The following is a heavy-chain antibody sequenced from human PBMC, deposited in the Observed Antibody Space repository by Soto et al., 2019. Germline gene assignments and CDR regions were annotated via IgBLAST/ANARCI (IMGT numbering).Heavy chain of an antibody. D-gene: IGHD2-2*01. CDR1: GYTFTSYG. V-gene: IGHV1-18*01. CDR2: ISAYNGNT. Sequence: ASVKVSCKASGYTFTSYGISWVRQAPGQGLEWMGWISAYNGNTNYAQKLQGRVTMTTDTSTSTAYMELRSLRSDDTAVYYCATQTGDIVVVPAADDAFDIWGQGTMVTVSS. J-gene: IGHJ3*02. CDR3: ATQTGDIVVVPAADDAFDI.